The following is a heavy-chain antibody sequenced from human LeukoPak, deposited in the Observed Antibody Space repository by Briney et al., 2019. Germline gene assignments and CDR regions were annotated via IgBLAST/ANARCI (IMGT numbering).Heavy chain of an antibody. CDR2: INPSGGST. D-gene: IGHD3-10*01. Sequence: ASVKVSCKASGYTFTSYYMHWVRQAPGQGLEWMGIINPSGGSTSYAQKFQGRVTMTRDMSTSTVYMELSSLRSEDTAVYYCAKDHENSYYYGSGIKVGYWGQGTLVTVSS. V-gene: IGHV1-46*01. CDR1: GYTFTSYY. J-gene: IGHJ4*02. CDR3: AKDHENSYYYGSGIKVGY.